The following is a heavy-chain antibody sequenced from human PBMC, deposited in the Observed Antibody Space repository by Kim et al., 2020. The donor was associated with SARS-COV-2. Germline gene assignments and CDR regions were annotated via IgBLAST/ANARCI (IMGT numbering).Heavy chain of an antibody. V-gene: IGHV2-70*01. CDR3: ARRRHWNEVFFDY. J-gene: IGHJ4*02. D-gene: IGHD1-1*01. Sequence: YSTSLKTRLTISKDNSKNLVVLRMTNMDPVDTATFYCARRRHWNEVFFDYWGQGTLVTVSS.